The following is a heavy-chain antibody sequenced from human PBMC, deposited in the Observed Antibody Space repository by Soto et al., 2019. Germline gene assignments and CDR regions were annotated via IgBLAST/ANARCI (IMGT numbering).Heavy chain of an antibody. V-gene: IGHV1-69*02. Sequence: ASVNVSCKASGSTFSSYIISWVRQAPGQGLEWMGRFIPILGRTNYAQNFQGRVTITADTSTSTAYMELSSLRSEDTAVYFCARTSKDVLGYCSGASCSHFDSWGQGTQVTVSS. CDR2: FIPILGRT. J-gene: IGHJ4*02. CDR3: ARTSKDVLGYCSGASCSHFDS. D-gene: IGHD2-15*01. CDR1: GSTFSSYI.